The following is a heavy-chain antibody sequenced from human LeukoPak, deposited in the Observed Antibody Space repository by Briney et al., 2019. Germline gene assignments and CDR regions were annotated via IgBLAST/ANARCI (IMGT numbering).Heavy chain of an antibody. Sequence: SETLSLTCTVSGGSISSGSYYWSWLRQPADKGLEWIGRIYTSGNTNYNPSLKSRVTISVDTSKNQFSLKLNSVTAADTAVYYCARSGNSCFDYWGQGTLVTVSS. CDR3: ARSGNSCFDY. CDR1: GGSISSGSYY. V-gene: IGHV4-61*02. D-gene: IGHD2-15*01. CDR2: IYTSGNT. J-gene: IGHJ4*02.